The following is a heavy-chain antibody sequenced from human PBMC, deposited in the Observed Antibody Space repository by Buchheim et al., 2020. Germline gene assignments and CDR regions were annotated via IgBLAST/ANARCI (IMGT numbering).Heavy chain of an antibody. Sequence: QVQLVESGGGVVQPGRSLRLSCAASGFTFSSYAMHWVRQAPGKGLEWVAVISYDGSNKYYADSVKGRFTISRDNSKNTLYLQMNSLRAEDTAVYYCARGGPYYDFWSGYYMFGVLDYGMDVWGQGTT. V-gene: IGHV3-30*04. CDR2: ISYDGSNK. CDR3: ARGGPYYDFWSGYYMFGVLDYGMDV. CDR1: GFTFSSYA. D-gene: IGHD3-3*01. J-gene: IGHJ6*02.